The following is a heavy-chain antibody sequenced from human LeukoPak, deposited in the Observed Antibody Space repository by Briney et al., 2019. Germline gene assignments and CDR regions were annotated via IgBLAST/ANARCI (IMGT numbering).Heavy chain of an antibody. CDR1: GFTFSSYS. CDR2: ITASGTAM. J-gene: IGHJ4*02. CDR3: ASSGSYRFDY. V-gene: IGHV3-48*02. Sequence: GGSLSLSCAASGFTFSSYSRSWVRQAPGKGLEWVSHITASGTAMFYADSVRGRFTISRDNAKNSLYLQMNILRDEDTGVYYCASSGSYRFDYWGQGTLVTVSS. D-gene: IGHD1-26*01.